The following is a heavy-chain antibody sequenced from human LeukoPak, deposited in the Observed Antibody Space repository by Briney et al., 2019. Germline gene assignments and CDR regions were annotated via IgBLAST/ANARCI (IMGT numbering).Heavy chain of an antibody. D-gene: IGHD1-26*01. CDR2: IYPGDSDT. CDR3: ARRGIFSAYYFDF. V-gene: IGHV5-51*01. J-gene: IGHJ4*02. Sequence: GESLKISCKGSGYTFNTYWIGWVPQMPGKGLEWMGIIYPGDSDTSYSPSFQGQVTISVDKSTSTAYLQWNSLQASDTAMYYCARRGIFSAYYFDFWGQGTLVTVSS. CDR1: GYTFNTYW.